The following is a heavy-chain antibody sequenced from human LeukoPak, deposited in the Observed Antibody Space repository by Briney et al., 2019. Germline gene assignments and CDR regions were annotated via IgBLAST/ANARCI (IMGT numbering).Heavy chain of an antibody. J-gene: IGHJ6*03. Sequence: ASVKVSCKASGGTFSSYAIGWVRQAPGQGLEWMGGIIPIFGTANYAQKFQGRVTITADKSTSTAYMKLSSLRSEDTAVYYCARDGEGGAMDVWGKGTTVTVSS. CDR1: GGTFSSYA. D-gene: IGHD3-16*01. CDR3: ARDGEGGAMDV. CDR2: IIPIFGTA. V-gene: IGHV1-69*06.